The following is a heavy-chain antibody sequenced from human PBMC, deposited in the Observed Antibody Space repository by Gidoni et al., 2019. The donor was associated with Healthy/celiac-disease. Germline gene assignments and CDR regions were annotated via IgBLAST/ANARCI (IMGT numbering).Heavy chain of an antibody. J-gene: IGHJ4*02. CDR1: GFTFSSYA. CDR3: AKTTYYYDSSLFYFDY. D-gene: IGHD3-22*01. Sequence: EVQLLESGGGLVQPGGSLRLSCAASGFTFSSYAMSWVRQAPGKGLEWVSAISGSGGSTYYADSVKGRLTISRDNSKNTLYLQMNSLRAEDTAVYYCAKTTYYYDSSLFYFDYWGQGTLVTVSS. CDR2: ISGSGGST. V-gene: IGHV3-23*01.